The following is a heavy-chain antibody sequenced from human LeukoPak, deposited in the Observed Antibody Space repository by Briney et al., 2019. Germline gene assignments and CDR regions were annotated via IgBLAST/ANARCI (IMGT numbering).Heavy chain of an antibody. CDR2: ISYSGNT. D-gene: IGHD7-27*01. CDR3: ARLRNWAWDFDP. Sequence: SSETLSLTSTVSVGSISSYYWSCIRQPPGKGLEWIGYISYSGNTNYSPSLKSRVTISADTSKNQFSLKMSSVTAADTAVYFCARLRNWAWDFDPGGQGTLVTVSS. CDR1: VGSISSYY. V-gene: IGHV4-59*01. J-gene: IGHJ5*02.